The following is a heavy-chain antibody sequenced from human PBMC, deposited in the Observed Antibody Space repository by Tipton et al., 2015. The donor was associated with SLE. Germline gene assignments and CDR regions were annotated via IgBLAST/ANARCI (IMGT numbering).Heavy chain of an antibody. Sequence: SLRLSCAASGFTVSSNYMSWVRQAPGKGLEWVSYISSSGSTIYYADSVKGRFTISRDNAKNSLYLQMNSLRAEDTAVYYCARADIVVVVAATTPGPFFDYWGQGTLVTVSS. CDR2: ISSSGSTI. CDR3: ARADIVVVVAATTPGPFFDY. D-gene: IGHD2-15*01. CDR1: GFTVSSNY. V-gene: IGHV3-11*04. J-gene: IGHJ4*02.